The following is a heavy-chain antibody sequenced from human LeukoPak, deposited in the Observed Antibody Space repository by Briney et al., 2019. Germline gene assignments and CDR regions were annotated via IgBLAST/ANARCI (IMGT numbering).Heavy chain of an antibody. D-gene: IGHD6-19*01. J-gene: IGHJ4*02. CDR3: ARHPGYGSGLY. CDR1: GGSISSSSYY. Sequence: SETLSLTCTVSGGSISSSSYYWGWIRQPPGKGLEWIGSIYYSGSTYYNPSLKSRVTISVDTSKNQFSLKLSSVTAADTAVYYCARHPGYGSGLYWGQGTLVTVSS. CDR2: IYYSGST. V-gene: IGHV4-39*01.